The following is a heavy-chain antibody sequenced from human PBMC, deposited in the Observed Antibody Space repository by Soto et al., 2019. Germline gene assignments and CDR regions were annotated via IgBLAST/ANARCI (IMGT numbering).Heavy chain of an antibody. D-gene: IGHD1-1*01. CDR1: GGSTSRGDYY. CDR2: IYCSGST. J-gene: IGHJ4*02. Sequence: SETLSLTCTVSGGSTSRGDYYWSWIRQPPGKGLEWIGYIYCSGSTYYNPSLKSRVTISVDTSTNQFSLKLSSVTAADTAVYYCARVNDDYFDYRGRGTLVTVSS. CDR3: ARVNDDYFDY. V-gene: IGHV4-30-4*01.